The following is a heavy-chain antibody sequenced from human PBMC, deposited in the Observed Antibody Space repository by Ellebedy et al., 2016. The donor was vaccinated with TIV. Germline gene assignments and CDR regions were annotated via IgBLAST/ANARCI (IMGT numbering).Heavy chain of an antibody. Sequence: GESLKISXAASGFTFSSYWMSWVRQAPGKGLEWVANIKQDGSEKYYVDSVKGRFTISRDNAKNSLYLQMNSLRAEDTAVYYCARDLAALRPKTEDYYYGMDVWGQGTTVTVSS. CDR2: IKQDGSEK. CDR1: GFTFSSYW. V-gene: IGHV3-7*01. J-gene: IGHJ6*02. CDR3: ARDLAALRPKTEDYYYGMDV. D-gene: IGHD6-13*01.